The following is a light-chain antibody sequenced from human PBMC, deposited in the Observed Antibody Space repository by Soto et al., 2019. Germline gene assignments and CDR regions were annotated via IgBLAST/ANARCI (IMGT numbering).Light chain of an antibody. CDR3: QQYNGDPPWT. CDR2: DAS. CDR1: QSISKL. V-gene: IGKV1-5*01. Sequence: EIQMTQSPSTLSTSVGDRVTITCRASQSISKLLAWYQKKPGKAPKLLIYDASNLYGGVPSRFSGRGSGTEFTLTISSLQPDDFATYYCQQYNGDPPWTFGQGTKVDIK. J-gene: IGKJ1*01.